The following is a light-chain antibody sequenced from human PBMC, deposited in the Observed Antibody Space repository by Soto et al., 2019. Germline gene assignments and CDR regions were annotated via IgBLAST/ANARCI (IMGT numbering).Light chain of an antibody. CDR2: AAS. CDR1: QSSSSY. V-gene: IGKV1-39*01. Sequence: DIEMTQSPSSLSASVGDRVTITCRASQSSSSYLNWYQQKPGKAPKLLIYAASSLQSGVPSRFSGSGSGTDFSLTISSLQPDDFASYYCQQSYTYPWTFGQGTEVEIK. CDR3: QQSYTYPWT. J-gene: IGKJ1*01.